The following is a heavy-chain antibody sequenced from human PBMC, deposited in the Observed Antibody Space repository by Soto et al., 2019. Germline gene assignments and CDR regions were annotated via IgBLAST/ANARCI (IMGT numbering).Heavy chain of an antibody. J-gene: IGHJ6*02. CDR1: GFTFSSYS. CDR2: ISSSSSTI. D-gene: IGHD7-27*01. Sequence: EVQLVESGGGLVQPGGSLRLSCAASGFTFSSYSMNWVRQAPGKGLEWVSYISSSSSTIYYADSVKGRFTISRDNAKNSLYLQMNSLRAEDTAVYYCASSLTDDYYYYGMDVWGQGTTVTVSS. CDR3: ASSLTDDYYYYGMDV. V-gene: IGHV3-48*01.